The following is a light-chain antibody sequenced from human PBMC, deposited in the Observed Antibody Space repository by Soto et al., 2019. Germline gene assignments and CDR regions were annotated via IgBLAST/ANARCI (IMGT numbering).Light chain of an antibody. CDR1: QSVSSN. Sequence: IVMTQSPATLSVSPGERATLSCRASQSVSSNLAWYQQKSGQAPRLLIYGASTRATGIPARFSGSGSGTEFTLTISSLQSEDFAVYYCQQYNNWPYSFGQGTKLEIK. CDR3: QQYNNWPYS. V-gene: IGKV3-15*01. CDR2: GAS. J-gene: IGKJ2*03.